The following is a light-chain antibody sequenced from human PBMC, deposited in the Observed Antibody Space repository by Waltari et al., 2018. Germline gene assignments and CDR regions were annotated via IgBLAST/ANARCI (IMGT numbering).Light chain of an antibody. J-gene: IGKJ5*01. V-gene: IGKV1-5*01. Sequence: DIQMTQSPSTVSASLGDRVTITCRASQQLNTFLSWYQQKPGAVPNLLIYDASTLERGVPSRFSGSGSGTHFTLTISGLQPDDFATYYCQQYYDYPINFGQGTRL. CDR1: QQLNTF. CDR3: QQYYDYPIN. CDR2: DAS.